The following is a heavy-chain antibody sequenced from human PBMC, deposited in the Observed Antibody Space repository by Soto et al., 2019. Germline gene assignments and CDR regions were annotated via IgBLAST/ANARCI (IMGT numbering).Heavy chain of an antibody. J-gene: IGHJ6*02. V-gene: IGHV3-48*03. D-gene: IGHD3-16*01. CDR1: GFTSTGFE. CDR3: AALSVTGGVDV. CDR2: IGASGDTV. Sequence: ERLVESGGGFLQPGESLRISCAASGFTSTGFELTWVRQVPGRGLEWVAYIGASGDTVYYADSVQGRFTISRDNARKSLYLQMGSLRVEDTAIYYCAALSVTGGVDVWGQGTTVTVSS.